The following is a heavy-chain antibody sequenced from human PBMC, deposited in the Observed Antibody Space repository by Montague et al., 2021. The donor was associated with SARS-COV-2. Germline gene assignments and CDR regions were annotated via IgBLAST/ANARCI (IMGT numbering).Heavy chain of an antibody. Sequence: SETLSLTCNVSGDSITNPRYFWVWIRQPPGKALEWIGGIYHNGKTYYNPALERRALMSIYTSKNQFSLRLSSVIASDTAVYYCAVVVKYFFDNWGQGFLVSASS. CDR2: IYHNGKT. J-gene: IGHJ4*02. CDR1: GDSITNPRYF. D-gene: IGHD2-15*01. V-gene: IGHV4-39*01. CDR3: AVVVKYFFDN.